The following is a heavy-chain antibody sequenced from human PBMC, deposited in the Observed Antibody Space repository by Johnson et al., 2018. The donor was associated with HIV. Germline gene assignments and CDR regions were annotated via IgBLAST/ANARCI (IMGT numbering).Heavy chain of an antibody. D-gene: IGHD6-13*01. CDR1: GFTFSSYG. V-gene: IGHV3-30*02. CDR2: IRYDGSNK. CDR3: ARELGYSSSNDAFDI. Sequence: QMQLVESGGGVVQPGRSLRLSCAASGFTFSSYGMHWVRQAPGKGLEWVAFIRYDGSNKYYADSVKGRFTISRDNSKNTLYLQMNSLRAEDTAVYYCARELGYSSSNDAFDIWGQGTMVTVSS. J-gene: IGHJ3*02.